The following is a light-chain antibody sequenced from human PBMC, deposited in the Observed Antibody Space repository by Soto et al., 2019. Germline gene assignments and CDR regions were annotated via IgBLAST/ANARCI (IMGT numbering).Light chain of an antibody. CDR2: SNN. J-gene: IGLJ2*01. CDR3: AAWDDSLNAV. Sequence: QSVLTQPTSASGTPGQRVTISCSGSSSNIGSNTVNWYQQLPGTAPKLLIYSNNQRPSGVPDRFSGSKSGTSASLAISGLQSEDEADYYCAAWDDSLNAVFGGGTKLTVL. CDR1: SSNIGSNT. V-gene: IGLV1-44*01.